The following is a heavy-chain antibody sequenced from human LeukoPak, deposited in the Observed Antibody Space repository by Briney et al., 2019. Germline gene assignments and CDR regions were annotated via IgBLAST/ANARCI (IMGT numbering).Heavy chain of an antibody. CDR3: ARATFYDTLTGQVAPAAEYFQH. J-gene: IGHJ1*01. CDR1: GYTLTGYY. D-gene: IGHD3-9*01. V-gene: IGHV1-2*02. CDR2: INPNSGGT. Sequence: ASVKVSCKASGYTLTGYYIHWVRQAPGQGLEWMGWINPNSGGTNYAQKFQGRVTMTRDTSISTAYMEVSRLRSDDTAVYYCARATFYDTLTGQVAPAAEYFQHWGQGTLVTVSS.